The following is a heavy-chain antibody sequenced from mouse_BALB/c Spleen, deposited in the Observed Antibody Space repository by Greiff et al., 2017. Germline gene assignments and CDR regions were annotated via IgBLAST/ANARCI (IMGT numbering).Heavy chain of an antibody. CDR2: INPYNGDT. V-gene: IGHV1-20*02. CDR1: GYSFTGYF. J-gene: IGHJ4*01. Sequence: SGPELVKPGASVKISCKASGYSFTGYFMNWVMQSHGKSLEWIGRINPYNGDTFYNQKFKGKATLTVDKSSSTAHMELRSLASEDSAVYYCARNYGSRVYAMDYWGQGTSVTVSS. D-gene: IGHD1-1*01. CDR3: ARNYGSRVYAMDY.